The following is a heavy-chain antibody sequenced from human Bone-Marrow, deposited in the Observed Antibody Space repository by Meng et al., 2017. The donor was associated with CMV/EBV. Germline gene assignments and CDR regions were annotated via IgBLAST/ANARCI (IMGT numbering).Heavy chain of an antibody. J-gene: IGHJ4*02. CDR1: GGSISSSSYY. V-gene: IGHV4-39*01. Sequence: SETLSLTCTVSGGSISSSSYYWDWIRQPPGKGLEWIGSVYYTGSTSYSPSLKSRVTISVDTSKNQFSLKLSSMTAAATAVYYWARRGRTGTTSYDYWGQGTLVTVPS. CDR2: VYYTGST. D-gene: IGHD1-1*01. CDR3: ARRGRTGTTSYDY.